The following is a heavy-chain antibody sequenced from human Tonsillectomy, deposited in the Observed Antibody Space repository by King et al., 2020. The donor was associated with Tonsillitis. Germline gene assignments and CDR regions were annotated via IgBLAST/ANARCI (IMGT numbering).Heavy chain of an antibody. D-gene: IGHD4-17*01. Sequence: EVQLVESGGGLVQPGGSLKLSCAASGFPFSGSAMHWVRQTSGKGLEWVGRIRTKPNSYATAYAASVTGRFTISRDDSKKTAYLQVNSLKTEDTAVYYCIRFAAPEYGDYGDYWGQGTLVTVSS. CDR1: GFPFSGSA. J-gene: IGHJ4*02. CDR2: IRTKPNSYAT. V-gene: IGHV3-73*02. CDR3: IRFAAPEYGDYGDY.